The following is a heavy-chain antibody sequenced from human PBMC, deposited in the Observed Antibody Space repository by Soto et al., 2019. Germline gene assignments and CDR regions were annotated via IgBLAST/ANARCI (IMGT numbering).Heavy chain of an antibody. CDR3: ARYDFWSGWSLSFLPKHGKDDFDY. CDR1: GYSISSGYY. CDR2: IYHSGST. J-gene: IGHJ4*02. D-gene: IGHD3-3*01. Sequence: SETLSLTCTVSGYSISSGYYWGWIRQPPGKGLEWIGSIYHSGSTYYNPSLKSRVTISVDTSKNQFSLKLSSVTAADTAVYYCARYDFWSGWSLSFLPKHGKDDFDYWGQGTLVTVSS. V-gene: IGHV4-38-2*02.